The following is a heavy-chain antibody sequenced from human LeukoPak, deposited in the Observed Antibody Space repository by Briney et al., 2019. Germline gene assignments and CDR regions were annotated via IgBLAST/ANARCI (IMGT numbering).Heavy chain of an antibody. Sequence: SSETLSLTCAVSGVSVISSYWSWVRQPPGKGLEYIGFIHHSGDTKYNPSLKSRVTMSVDTSKSQFSLRLSSVTAADSAVYYCARHNGVSYLDYWARGTLVTVSS. V-gene: IGHV4-59*02. J-gene: IGHJ4*02. CDR2: IHHSGDT. D-gene: IGHD2-8*01. CDR1: GVSVISSY. CDR3: ARHNGVSYLDY.